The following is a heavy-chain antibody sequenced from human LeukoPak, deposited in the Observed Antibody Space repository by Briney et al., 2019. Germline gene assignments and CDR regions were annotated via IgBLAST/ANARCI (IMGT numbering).Heavy chain of an antibody. CDR1: GFTLSSYG. J-gene: IGHJ4*02. CDR3: ARDQDVAAAGTWGSIDY. Sequence: TGGSLRLSCAASGFTLSSYGMHWVRQAPGKGLEWVAFIRYDGSNKYYADSVKGRFTISRDNSKNTLYLQMNSLRAEDTAIYYCARDQDVAAAGTWGSIDYWGQGTLVTVSS. CDR2: IRYDGSNK. D-gene: IGHD6-13*01. V-gene: IGHV3-30*02.